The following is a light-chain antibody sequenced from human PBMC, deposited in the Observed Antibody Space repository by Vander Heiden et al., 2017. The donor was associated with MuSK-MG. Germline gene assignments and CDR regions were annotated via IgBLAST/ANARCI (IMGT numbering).Light chain of an antibody. Sequence: QSALTQPASVSGSPGQSITISCTGTSSEVGGYNYVACYQQHTGKPHKLMIYDVSRRPAGVSNRFSGSKSGNTSSLTISGLQAEDEADYYCSSYTSSSNVVFGGGTKLTVL. J-gene: IGLJ2*01. CDR1: SSEVGGYNY. CDR2: DVS. V-gene: IGLV2-14*01. CDR3: SSYTSSSNVV.